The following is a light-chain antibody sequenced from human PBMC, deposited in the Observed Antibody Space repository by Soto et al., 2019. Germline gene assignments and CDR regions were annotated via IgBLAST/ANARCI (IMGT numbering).Light chain of an antibody. CDR1: QSVSSSY. J-gene: IGKJ1*01. Sequence: EIVLTQSPGTLSLSPGERATLSCRAIQSVSSSYLAWYQQKPGQAPRLLIYGASSRATGIPDRFSGSGSGTDFTLTISRLEPEDFAVYYSQQYGSSPRTFGQGTK. V-gene: IGKV3-20*01. CDR3: QQYGSSPRT. CDR2: GAS.